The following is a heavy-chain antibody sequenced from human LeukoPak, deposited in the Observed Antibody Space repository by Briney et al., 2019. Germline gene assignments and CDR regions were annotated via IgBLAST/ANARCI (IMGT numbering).Heavy chain of an antibody. CDR2: IWYDGSNK. V-gene: IGHV3-33*01. CDR3: AREAPEYSRSWWAYYYYGMDV. J-gene: IGHJ6*02. Sequence: PGGSLRLSCAASGFTFSSYGMHWVRQAPGKGLEWVAVIWYDGSNKYYADSVKGRFTISRDNSKNTLYLQMNSLRAEDTAVYYCAREAPEYSRSWWAYYYYGMDVWGQGTTVTVSS. D-gene: IGHD6-6*01. CDR1: GFTFSSYG.